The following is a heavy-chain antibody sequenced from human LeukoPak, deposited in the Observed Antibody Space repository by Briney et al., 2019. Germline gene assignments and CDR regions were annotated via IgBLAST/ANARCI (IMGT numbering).Heavy chain of an antibody. CDR1: GYTFTGYY. Sequence: ASVKVSCKASGYTFTGYYMHWVRQAPGQGLEWMGWMNPNSGNTGYAQKFQGRVTMTRNTSISTAYMELSSLRSEDTAVYYCARVLGPRAVRYCSGGSCYYYWGQGTLVTVSS. CDR2: MNPNSGNT. V-gene: IGHV1-8*02. D-gene: IGHD2-15*01. J-gene: IGHJ4*02. CDR3: ARVLGPRAVRYCSGGSCYYY.